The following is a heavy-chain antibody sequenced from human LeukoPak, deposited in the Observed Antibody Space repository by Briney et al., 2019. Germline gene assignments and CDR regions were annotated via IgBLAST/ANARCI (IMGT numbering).Heavy chain of an antibody. CDR1: GASINNYY. D-gene: IGHD2-21*01. CDR3: ASTKGVISYFDY. V-gene: IGHV4-59*01. CDR2: IYSGST. Sequence: SGPTLVKPSESLSLTCTVSGASINNYYWSWIRQPPGKPLEWIGYIYSGSTKYDPSLQSRVTISVDTSKNQFSLNLSSVTAADTAVYYCASTKGVISYFDYWGQGTLVTVSS. J-gene: IGHJ4*02.